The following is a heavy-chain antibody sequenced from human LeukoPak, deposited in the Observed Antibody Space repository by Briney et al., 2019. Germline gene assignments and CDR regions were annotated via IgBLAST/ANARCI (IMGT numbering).Heavy chain of an antibody. CDR3: ARGRQKARAYGYGGWFDP. D-gene: IGHD4-17*01. J-gene: IGHJ5*02. Sequence: GGSLRLSCAASGFTFSSYGMHWVRQAPGKGLEWVAVIWYDGSNKYYADSVKGRFTISRDNSKNTLYLQMNSLRAEDTAVYYCARGRQKARAYGYGGWFDPWGQGTLVTVSS. CDR2: IWYDGSNK. CDR1: GFTFSSYG. V-gene: IGHV3-33*01.